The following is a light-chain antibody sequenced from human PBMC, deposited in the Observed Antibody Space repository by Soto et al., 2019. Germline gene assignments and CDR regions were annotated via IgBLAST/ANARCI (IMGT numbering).Light chain of an antibody. CDR2: DAS. V-gene: IGKV1-33*01. CDR1: QDISNY. CDR3: QQYDNLSLT. J-gene: IGKJ4*01. Sequence: DIQMTQSPSSLSASVGDRVTITCQASQDISNYLNWHQQKPGKAPKLLLFDASNMETGVPSRFSGSGSGTDFTFTISSLQPEDIATYYCQQYDNLSLTFGGGTKVEIK.